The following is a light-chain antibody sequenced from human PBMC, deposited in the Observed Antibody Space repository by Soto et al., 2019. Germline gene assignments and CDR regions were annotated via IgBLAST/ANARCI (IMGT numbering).Light chain of an antibody. V-gene: IGKV1-39*01. Sequence: DIQMTQSPSTLSASVGDRVTITCRASQSIDSWLAWYRQKSGAAPELLIYDASTLQSGVPSRFRGGASGTDFTLTISSLQLDDFATYYCQQSYNTPLTFGQGTKVEIK. CDR1: QSIDSW. CDR3: QQSYNTPLT. J-gene: IGKJ1*01. CDR2: DAS.